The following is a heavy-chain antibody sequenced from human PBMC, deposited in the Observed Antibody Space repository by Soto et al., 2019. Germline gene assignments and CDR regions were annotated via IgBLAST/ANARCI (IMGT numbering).Heavy chain of an antibody. V-gene: IGHV1-8*01. D-gene: IGHD2-2*01. Sequence: ASVKVSCKASGYTFTSYDINWVRQATGQGLEWMGWMNPNSGNTGYAQKFQGRVTMTRNTSISTAYMELSSLRSEDTAVYYCARGAGGGIVVVPAAMRYWFDPWGQGTLVTVSS. CDR2: MNPNSGNT. CDR3: ARGAGGGIVVVPAAMRYWFDP. CDR1: GYTFTSYD. J-gene: IGHJ5*02.